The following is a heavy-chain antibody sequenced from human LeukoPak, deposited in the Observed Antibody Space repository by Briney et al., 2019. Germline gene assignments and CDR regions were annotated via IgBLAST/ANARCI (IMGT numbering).Heavy chain of an antibody. CDR1: GYTFTGYY. CDR3: ARSPRYCSGGSCYSWLIDY. J-gene: IGHJ4*02. D-gene: IGHD2-15*01. Sequence: ASVKVSCKASGYTFTGYYMHWVRQAPGQGLEWMGWINPNSGGTNYAQKFQGWVTMTRDTSISTAYMELSRLRSDDTAVYYCARSPRYCSGGSCYSWLIDYWGQGTLVTVSS. V-gene: IGHV1-2*04. CDR2: INPNSGGT.